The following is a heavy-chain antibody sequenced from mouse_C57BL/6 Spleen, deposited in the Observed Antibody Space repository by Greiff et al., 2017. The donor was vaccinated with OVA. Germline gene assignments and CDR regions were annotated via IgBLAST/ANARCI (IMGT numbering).Heavy chain of an antibody. D-gene: IGHD1-1*01. Sequence: VQLKQSGPELVKPGASVKIPCKASGYTFTDYNMDWVKQSHGKSLEWIGDINPNNGGTIYNQKFKGKATLTVDKSSSTAYMELRSLTSEDTAVYYCARTGPLYYGSSHWYFDVWGTGTTVTVSS. V-gene: IGHV1-18*01. CDR3: ARTGPLYYGSSHWYFDV. CDR2: INPNNGGT. J-gene: IGHJ1*03. CDR1: GYTFTDYN.